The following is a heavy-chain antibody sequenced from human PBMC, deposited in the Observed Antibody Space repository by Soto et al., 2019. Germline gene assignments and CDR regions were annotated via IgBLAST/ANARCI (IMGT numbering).Heavy chain of an antibody. CDR1: GFTFNMND. CDR2: ISGSGGNT. Sequence: EVHLLESGGGLVQPGGSLRVSCAASGFTFNMNDMSWVRQAPGKGLEWVSSISGSGGNTYYAVSVRGRFTISRDNSKNTLYLQMNSLGVEDTAVYYCAKDLSQFGVPIIFNWFDPWGQGTLVTVSS. CDR3: AKDLSQFGVPIIFNWFDP. V-gene: IGHV3-23*01. D-gene: IGHD3-3*01. J-gene: IGHJ5*02.